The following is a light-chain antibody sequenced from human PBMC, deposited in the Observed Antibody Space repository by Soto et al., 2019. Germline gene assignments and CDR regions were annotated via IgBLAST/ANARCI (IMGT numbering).Light chain of an antibody. CDR2: GAS. CDR1: QSVGNN. V-gene: IGKV3-15*01. CDR3: QQYNGWPIT. J-gene: IGKJ5*01. Sequence: EIVLTQSPGTLSVSPGERVTLSCRASQSVGNNRAWQQQKHGQAPRLLIYGASTRATGFPARFSGSGCGTEFTLSISSLQSEDFAVYYCQQYNGWPITFGQGTRLEIK.